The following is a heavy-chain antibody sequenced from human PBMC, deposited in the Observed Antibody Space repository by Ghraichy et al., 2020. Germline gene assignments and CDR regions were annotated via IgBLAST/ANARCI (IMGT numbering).Heavy chain of an antibody. D-gene: IGHD1-26*01. CDR1: GFTFSRYW. Sequence: GGSLRLSCEASGFTFSRYWMSWVRQAPGKGLEWVANIKQDGSEKYYVESVKGRLSISRDNARNSLYLHMTNLRSDDSAVYYCARDDRSLVRAPFFDLWGQGTLVTVSS. CDR3: ARDDRSLVRAPFFDL. J-gene: IGHJ4*02. V-gene: IGHV3-7*03. CDR2: IKQDGSEK.